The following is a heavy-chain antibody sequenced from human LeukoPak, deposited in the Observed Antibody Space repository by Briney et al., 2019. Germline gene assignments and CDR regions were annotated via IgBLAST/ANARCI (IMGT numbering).Heavy chain of an antibody. CDR3: ARDSYGAV. Sequence: GGSLRLSCAASGFTVSSNYMSWVRQAPGKGLGWVSSISSSSSYIYYADSVKGRFTISRDNAKNSLYLQMNSLRAEDTAVYYCARDSYGAVWGQGTLVTVSS. CDR2: ISSSSSYI. D-gene: IGHD5-18*01. CDR1: GFTVSSNY. J-gene: IGHJ4*02. V-gene: IGHV3-21*01.